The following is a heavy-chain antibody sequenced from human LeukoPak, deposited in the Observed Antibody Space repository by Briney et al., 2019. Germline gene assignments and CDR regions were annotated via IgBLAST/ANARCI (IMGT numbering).Heavy chain of an antibody. J-gene: IGHJ6*03. CDR2: IYYSGST. CDR1: GGSISSYY. Sequence: PSETLSLTCTVSGGSISSYYWSWIRQPPGKGLEWIGYIYYSGSTNYNPSLKSRVTISVDTSKIQFSLKLTSVTAADTAVYYCARSGGIQLPYYYYYMDVWGKGTTVTVSS. V-gene: IGHV4-59*01. CDR3: ARSGGIQLPYYYYYMDV. D-gene: IGHD5-18*01.